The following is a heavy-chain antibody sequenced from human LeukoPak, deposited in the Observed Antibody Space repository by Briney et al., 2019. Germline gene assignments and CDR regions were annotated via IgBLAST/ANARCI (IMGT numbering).Heavy chain of an antibody. J-gene: IGHJ4*02. D-gene: IGHD5-12*01. V-gene: IGHV3-7*01. CDR3: ARTNGYSGYVSYDY. CDR2: IKPDGTDK. Sequence: GGSLRLSCAASGFTFSSSWMSWVRQAPGKGLEWVANIKPDGTDKYYVGSVKGRFTISRENAKNPLYLQMNSLTTEDTAVYYCARTNGYSGYVSYDYWGQGTLVTVSS. CDR1: GFTFSSSW.